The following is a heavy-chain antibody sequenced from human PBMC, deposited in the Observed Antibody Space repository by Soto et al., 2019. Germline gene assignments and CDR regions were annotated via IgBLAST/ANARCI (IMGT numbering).Heavy chain of an antibody. CDR1: GGSISSSSYY. J-gene: IGHJ6*02. CDR3: ARQGPMVRGVKANYYYGMDV. D-gene: IGHD3-10*01. Sequence: SETLSLTCTVSGGSISSSSYYWGWIRQPPGKGLEWIGSIYYSGSTYYNPSLKSRVTISVDTSKNQFSLKLSSVTAADTAVYYCARQGPMVRGVKANYYYGMDVWGQGTTVTVSS. CDR2: IYYSGST. V-gene: IGHV4-39*01.